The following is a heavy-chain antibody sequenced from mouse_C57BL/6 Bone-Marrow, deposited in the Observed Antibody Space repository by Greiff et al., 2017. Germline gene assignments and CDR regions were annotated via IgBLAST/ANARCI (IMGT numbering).Heavy chain of an antibody. CDR3: ARGLLRYWYFDV. CDR2: INPSSGYT. V-gene: IGHV1-7*01. CDR1: GYTFTSYW. D-gene: IGHD1-1*01. Sequence: VQLHQSGAELAKPGASVKLSWKASGYTFTSYWMHWVKQRPGQGLEWIGYINPSSGYTKYNQKFKDKATLTADKSSSTAYMQLSSLTYEYSAVYYCARGLLRYWYFDVWGTGTTVTVSS. J-gene: IGHJ1*03.